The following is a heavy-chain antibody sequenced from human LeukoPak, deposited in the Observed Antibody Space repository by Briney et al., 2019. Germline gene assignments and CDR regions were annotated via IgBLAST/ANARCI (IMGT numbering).Heavy chain of an antibody. V-gene: IGHV1-2*06. CDR2: IDPNTGDT. CDR3: ARLGLHGSGTYYFFDY. D-gene: IGHD3-10*01. Sequence: GASVKVSCKASGQSLTSYFIHWVRQAPGQGLEWVGRIDPNTGDTIYAQNFQGRVTVTSATSISTAYMELSRLTSDDTAVYFCARLGLHGSGTYYFFDYWGQGTLVTVSS. J-gene: IGHJ4*02. CDR1: GQSLTSYF.